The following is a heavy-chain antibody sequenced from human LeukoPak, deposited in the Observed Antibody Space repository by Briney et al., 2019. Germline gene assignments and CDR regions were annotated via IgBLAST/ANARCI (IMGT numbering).Heavy chain of an antibody. V-gene: IGHV4-4*07. Sequence: SETLSLTCTVSGGSISSYYWSWIRQPAGKGLEWIGRIYTSGSTNYNPSLKSRVTISVDTSKNQFSLKLSSVTAADMAVYYCARGYSGSYRVVGNAFDIWGQGTMVTVSS. CDR2: IYTSGST. CDR1: GGSISSYY. D-gene: IGHD1-26*01. CDR3: ARGYSGSYRVVGNAFDI. J-gene: IGHJ3*02.